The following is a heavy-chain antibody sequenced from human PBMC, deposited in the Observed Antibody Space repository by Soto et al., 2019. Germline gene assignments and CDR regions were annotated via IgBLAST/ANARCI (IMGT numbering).Heavy chain of an antibody. D-gene: IGHD6-13*01. CDR1: GFTFSDYY. Sequence: QVQLVESGGGLVKPGGSLRLSCAASGFTFSDYYMSWIRQAPGKGLEWLSYISGSGSTIYYADSVKGRFTISRGNAKNSLYLQMNNLRAEDTAVYYCAREAGDSSSSVDYWGQGTLVTVSS. CDR2: ISGSGSTI. CDR3: AREAGDSSSSVDY. V-gene: IGHV3-11*01. J-gene: IGHJ4*02.